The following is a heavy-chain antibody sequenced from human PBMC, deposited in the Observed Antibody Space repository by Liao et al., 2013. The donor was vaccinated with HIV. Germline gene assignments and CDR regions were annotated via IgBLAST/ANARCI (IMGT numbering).Heavy chain of an antibody. D-gene: IGHD5-24*01. CDR2: VYASTSI. V-gene: IGHV4-39*07. CDR3: ASGTPTRWQQKDSKFSTIGVRTGTRTVDPSSFQ. CDR1: GGSISSSNYY. Sequence: QLQLQESGPGLVKPSETLSLTCTVSGGSISSSNYYWAWIRQPPGKGLEWIGSVYASTSIYYNPSLKSRVTISVDTSKNQFSLKLSSVTAADTAIYFCASGTPTRWQQKDSKFSTIGVRTGTRTVDPSSFQ. J-gene: IGHJ1*01.